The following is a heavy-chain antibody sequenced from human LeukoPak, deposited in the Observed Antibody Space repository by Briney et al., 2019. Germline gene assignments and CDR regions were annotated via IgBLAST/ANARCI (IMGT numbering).Heavy chain of an antibody. CDR3: VRQGTNSGYYLLDY. Sequence: SETLSLTCTVSGGSISSYFWSWIRQPPGKGLEWIGYMYYSGSTTYNPSLKSRVTMSVDPSKNQFSLKLTSVTVADTATYYCVRQGTNSGYYLLDYWGQGHLVIVSS. CDR2: MYYSGST. J-gene: IGHJ4*02. D-gene: IGHD3-22*01. V-gene: IGHV4-59*08. CDR1: GGSISSYF.